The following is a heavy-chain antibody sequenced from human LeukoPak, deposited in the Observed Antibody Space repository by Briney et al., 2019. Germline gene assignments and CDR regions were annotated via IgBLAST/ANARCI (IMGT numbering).Heavy chain of an antibody. D-gene: IGHD6-13*01. CDR1: GFVFSSYA. V-gene: IGHV3-23*01. Sequence: PGGSLRLSCAASGFVFSSYAMSWVRQAPGKGLEWVSYGGSGGSTYYADSVKGRFTISRDNSKNTLYLQMNSLRAEDTAVYYCAKELIAAAGVGFLHHWGQGTLVTVSS. CDR3: AKELIAAAGVGFLHH. J-gene: IGHJ1*01. CDR2: GGSGGST.